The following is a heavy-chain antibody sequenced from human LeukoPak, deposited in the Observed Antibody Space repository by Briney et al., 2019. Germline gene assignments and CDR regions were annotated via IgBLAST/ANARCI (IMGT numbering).Heavy chain of an antibody. Sequence: GRSLRLSCAASGFTFSSYAMHWVRQAPGKGLEWVAVISYDGSNKYYADSVKGRFTISRDNSKNTLYLQMNSLRAEDTAVYYCARDYVKALRFLEWLLYGYFDYWGQGTLVTVSS. V-gene: IGHV3-30-3*01. J-gene: IGHJ4*02. CDR2: ISYDGSNK. D-gene: IGHD3-3*01. CDR1: GFTFSSYA. CDR3: ARDYVKALRFLEWLLYGYFDY.